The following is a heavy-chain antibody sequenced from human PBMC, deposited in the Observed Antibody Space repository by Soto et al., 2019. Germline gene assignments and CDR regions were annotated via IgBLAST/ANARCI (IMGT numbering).Heavy chain of an antibody. CDR2: VSIGGRT. J-gene: IGHJ4*02. V-gene: IGHV3-23*01. Sequence: DVQLLESGGGLVQPAGSLRLSCAASGFTFSSYAMGWVRQGPGKGLEWVAVVSIGGRTHYADAVSGRFTISRDNSKNTLSLQMDSLTAEDTSVYFCAKRRGAGGHFDYWGQGALVTVSS. D-gene: IGHD2-15*01. CDR3: AKRRGAGGHFDY. CDR1: GFTFSSYA.